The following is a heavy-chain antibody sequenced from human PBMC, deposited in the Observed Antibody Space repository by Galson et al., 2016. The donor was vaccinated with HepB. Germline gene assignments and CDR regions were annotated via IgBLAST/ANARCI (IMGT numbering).Heavy chain of an antibody. CDR1: GDTFSTYA. CDR2: IIPIFETT. V-gene: IGHV1-69*13. Sequence: SVKVSCKASGDTFSTYAISWVRQTPGQGPEWMGGIIPIFETTNYAQRVQGRVMITADESTSTAYMELSSLRTEDTAVYYCARDTMVRGAKMDYRGQGTLVSVSS. CDR3: ARDTMVRGAKMDY. D-gene: IGHD3-10*01. J-gene: IGHJ4*02.